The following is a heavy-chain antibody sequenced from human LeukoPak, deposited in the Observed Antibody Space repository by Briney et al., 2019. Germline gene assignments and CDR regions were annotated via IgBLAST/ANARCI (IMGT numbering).Heavy chain of an antibody. D-gene: IGHD2-15*01. J-gene: IGHJ6*02. CDR1: GFTFSSYA. Sequence: PGGSLRLSCAAPGFTFSSYAMSWVRQAPGKGLEWVSALSGSGANTYYADSVKGRFTISRDNSKNTLYLQVNSLRAEDTAVYYCAKGVGCSGGTCYSGHGMDVWGQGTTVTVSS. V-gene: IGHV3-23*01. CDR3: AKGVGCSGGTCYSGHGMDV. CDR2: LSGSGANT.